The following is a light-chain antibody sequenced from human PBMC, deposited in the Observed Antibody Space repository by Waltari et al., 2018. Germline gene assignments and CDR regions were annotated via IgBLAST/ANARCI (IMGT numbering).Light chain of an antibody. V-gene: IGKV4-1*01. Sequence: DIVMSQSPDSLAVSLGEGAPIHCRYSQSIMYSSNNKNFLAWYQQKPGQSPKLLIYWASTRQSGVPDRFTGSWSGTDFTLTITSVQPEDVAIYYCQQYFITPFTFGPGTKVEIK. CDR3: QQYFITPFT. CDR2: WAS. CDR1: QSIMYSSNNKNF. J-gene: IGKJ3*01.